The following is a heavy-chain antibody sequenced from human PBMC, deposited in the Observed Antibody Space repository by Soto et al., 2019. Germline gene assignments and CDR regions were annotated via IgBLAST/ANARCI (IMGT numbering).Heavy chain of an antibody. Sequence: SETLSLTCAVYGGSFSGYYWRWIRQPPGKGLEWIGEINHSGSTNYNPSLKSRVTISVDTSKNQFSLKLSSVTAADTAVYYCARGGEQQLDAFDIWGQGTMVTVSS. CDR2: INHSGST. V-gene: IGHV4-34*01. D-gene: IGHD6-13*01. CDR3: ARGGEQQLDAFDI. CDR1: GGSFSGYY. J-gene: IGHJ3*02.